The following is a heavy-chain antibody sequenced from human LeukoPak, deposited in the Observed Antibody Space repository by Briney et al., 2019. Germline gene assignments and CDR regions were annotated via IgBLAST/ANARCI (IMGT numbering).Heavy chain of an antibody. CDR3: ARETYYYESTNYVRDF. V-gene: IGHV3-48*04. CDR2: ISTGSSII. Sequence: PGGSLRLSCTASGFTFSTYSINWFRQAPGKGLQWISYISTGSSIIYYADSVKGRFTISRDNAKNSLYLQMNSLRAEDTAVYYWARETYYYESTNYVRDFGGKGPRVTVSS. CDR1: GFTFSTYS. J-gene: IGHJ6*04. D-gene: IGHD3-22*01.